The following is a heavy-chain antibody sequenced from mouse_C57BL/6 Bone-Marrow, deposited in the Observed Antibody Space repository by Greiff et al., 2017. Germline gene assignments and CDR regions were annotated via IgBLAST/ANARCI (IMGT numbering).Heavy chain of an antibody. Sequence: VQLKESEGGLVQPGSSMKLSCTASGFTFSDYYMAWVRQVPEKGLEWVANINYDGSSTYYLDSLKSRFIISRDNAKNILYLQMSSLKSEDTATYYCARDGYYPSYAMDYWGQGTSVTVSS. V-gene: IGHV5-16*01. CDR3: ARDGYYPSYAMDY. D-gene: IGHD2-3*01. J-gene: IGHJ4*01. CDR1: GFTFSDYY. CDR2: INYDGSST.